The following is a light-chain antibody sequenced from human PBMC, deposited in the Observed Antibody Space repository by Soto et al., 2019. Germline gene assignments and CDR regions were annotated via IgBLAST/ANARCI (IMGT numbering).Light chain of an antibody. J-gene: IGLJ3*02. CDR2: NDY. V-gene: IGLV1-44*01. CDR3: SSWDDNLNGGV. Sequence: QSVLTQPPSASGTPGQRVTISCSGTSSNIGTYTVNWYQQLPGTAPQLLIYNDYQRPSGVPDRCSGSKSGTSASLAINGLHSEDEADYYCSSWDDNLNGGVFGGGTKLTVL. CDR1: SSNIGTYT.